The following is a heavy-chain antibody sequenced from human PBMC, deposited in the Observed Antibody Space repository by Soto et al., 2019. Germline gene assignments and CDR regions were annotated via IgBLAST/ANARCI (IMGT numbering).Heavy chain of an antibody. V-gene: IGHV1-69*12. CDR3: ATRKGGYQSYYYGMDV. Sequence: QVQLVQSGAEVKKPGSSVKVSCKASGGTFTSYAISWVRQAPGQGLEWVGGIIPIFGTADYAQKFQGRVTITADESTSTAYMELSSLRSEDTAVYYCATRKGGYQSYYYGMDVWGQGTTVTVSS. J-gene: IGHJ6*02. D-gene: IGHD3-16*02. CDR2: IIPIFGTA. CDR1: GGTFTSYA.